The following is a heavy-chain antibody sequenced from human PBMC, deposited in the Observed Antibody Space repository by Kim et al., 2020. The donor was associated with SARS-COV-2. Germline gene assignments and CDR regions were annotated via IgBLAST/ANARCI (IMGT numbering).Heavy chain of an antibody. D-gene: IGHD1-26*01. J-gene: IGHJ3*01. CDR1: GLTFGDYA. CDR2: ITWNSDSI. CDR3: ATLRRRWDFFFDV. Sequence: GGSLRLSCVGSGLTFGDYAMHWVRQAPGKGLEWVSSITWNSDSIGYADSVKGRFTISRDNAKNSVYLQMNSLKSEDTALYYCATLRRRWDFFFDVWGQGTMVTVSS. V-gene: IGHV3-9*01.